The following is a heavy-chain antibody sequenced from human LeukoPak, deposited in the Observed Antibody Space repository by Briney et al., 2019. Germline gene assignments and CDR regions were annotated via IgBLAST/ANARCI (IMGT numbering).Heavy chain of an antibody. D-gene: IGHD1-26*01. CDR1: GFTFGNSW. CDR3: ARDLSGSYSFYYYGLDV. Sequence: GGSLRLSCAASGFTFGNSWVHWVRQAPGKGLEWVSFISNGGDTIHYADSVKGRFTISRDNAKNSLHLQMNSLRAEDTAVYYCARDLSGSYSFYYYGLDVWGQGTTVTVSS. J-gene: IGHJ6*02. CDR2: ISNGGDTI. V-gene: IGHV3-48*04.